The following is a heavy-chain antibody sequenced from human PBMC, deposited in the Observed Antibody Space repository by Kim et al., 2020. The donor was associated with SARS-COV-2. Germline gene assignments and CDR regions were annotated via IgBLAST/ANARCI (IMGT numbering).Heavy chain of an antibody. CDR1: GFTFSSYA. V-gene: IGHV3-23*01. J-gene: IGHJ4*02. D-gene: IGHD6-19*01. CDR2: ISGSGGST. Sequence: GGSLRLSCAASGFTFSSYAMSWVRQAPGKGLEWVSAISGSGGSTYYADSVKGRFTISRDNSKNTLYLQMNSLRAEDTAVYYCAKLDNYGVAVAVAFDYWGQGTLVTVSS. CDR3: AKLDNYGVAVAVAFDY.